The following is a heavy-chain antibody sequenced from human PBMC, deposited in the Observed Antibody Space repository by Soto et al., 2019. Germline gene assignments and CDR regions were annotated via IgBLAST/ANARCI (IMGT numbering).Heavy chain of an antibody. Sequence: PGGSLRLSCTPSGFTVSSSHMSWVRQAPGKGLDWVSVIYSGGNSYYAVSVQGRFTISRDNSKNTVYLQMNSLRGEDTAIYYCARLVPYGSETYSFRYNWFDPWGQGTLVTVSS. CDR1: GFTVSSSH. D-gene: IGHD3-10*01. J-gene: IGHJ5*02. CDR3: ARLVPYGSETYSFRYNWFDP. V-gene: IGHV3-53*01. CDR2: IYSGGNS.